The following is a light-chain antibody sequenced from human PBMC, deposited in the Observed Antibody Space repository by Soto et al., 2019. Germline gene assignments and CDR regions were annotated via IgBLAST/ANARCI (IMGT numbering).Light chain of an antibody. CDR3: SSHTNSDTVV. V-gene: IGLV2-14*01. Sequence: QSVLTQPASVSRSPGQSVTISCTGTSSDVGGYNYVSWYQQHPGKAPKLLIYDVSIRPSGVSNRFSGSKTGNTASLTISGLQADDEADYYCSSHTNSDTVVFGGGTQLTVL. CDR1: SSDVGGYNY. J-gene: IGLJ2*01. CDR2: DVS.